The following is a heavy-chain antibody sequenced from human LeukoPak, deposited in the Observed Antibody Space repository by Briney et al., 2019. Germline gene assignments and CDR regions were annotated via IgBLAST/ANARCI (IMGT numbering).Heavy chain of an antibody. Sequence: ASVKVSCKASGGTFSSYAISWVRQAPGQGLEWMGRIIPILGIANYAQKFQGRVTITADKSTSTAYMELSSLRSEDTAVYYCARAGIATAPDYWGQGTLVTVSS. CDR3: ARAGIATAPDY. CDR1: GGTFSSYA. D-gene: IGHD6-13*01. J-gene: IGHJ4*02. V-gene: IGHV1-69*04. CDR2: IIPILGIA.